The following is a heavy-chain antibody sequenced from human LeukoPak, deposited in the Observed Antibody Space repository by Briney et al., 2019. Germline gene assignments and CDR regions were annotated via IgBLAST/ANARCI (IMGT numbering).Heavy chain of an antibody. V-gene: IGHV1-69*13. Sequence: EASVKVSCKASGGTFSSYAISWVRQAPGQGLEWMGGIIPIFGTANYAQKFQGRVTITADESTSTAYMELSSLRSEDTAVYYCARGTVTTGFHSYWYFDLWGRGTLVTVSS. J-gene: IGHJ2*01. CDR3: ARGTVTTGFHSYWYFDL. CDR2: IIPIFGTA. CDR1: GGTFSSYA. D-gene: IGHD4-17*01.